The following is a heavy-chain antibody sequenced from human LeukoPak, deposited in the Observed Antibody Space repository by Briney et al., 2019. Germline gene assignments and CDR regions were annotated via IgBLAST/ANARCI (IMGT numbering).Heavy chain of an antibody. CDR2: ISNSSSYI. D-gene: IGHD3-10*01. CDR3: ARGALWFGEFPRYYFDY. Sequence: RSLRLSCAASGFPFSSYAMSWVCQAPGKGLEWVSSISNSSSYIYYADSVKGRFTISRDNAKNSLYLQMNSLRAEDTAVYYCARGALWFGEFPRYYFDYWGQGTLVTVSS. V-gene: IGHV3-21*01. CDR1: GFPFSSYA. J-gene: IGHJ4*02.